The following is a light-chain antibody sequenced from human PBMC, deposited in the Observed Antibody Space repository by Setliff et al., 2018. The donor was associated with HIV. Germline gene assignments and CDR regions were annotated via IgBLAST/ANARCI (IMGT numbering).Light chain of an antibody. V-gene: IGLV2-11*01. CDR2: DVT. J-gene: IGLJ1*01. CDR3: CSYAGSYTYI. Sequence: QSALTQPRSVSGSPGQSVTFSCTGSSSDFGAYNYVSWYQQHPGKAPKLMIYDVTKRPSGVPDRFSGSKSGNTASLTISGLQAEDEADYYCCSYAGSYTYIVGSGTNVTV. CDR1: SSDFGAYNY.